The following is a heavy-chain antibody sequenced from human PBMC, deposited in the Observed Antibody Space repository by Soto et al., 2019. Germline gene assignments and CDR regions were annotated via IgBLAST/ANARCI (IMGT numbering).Heavy chain of an antibody. CDR2: IWYDGSNK. J-gene: IGHJ4*02. D-gene: IGHD4-4*01. CDR3: ARDHYTSGFDY. V-gene: IGHV3-33*01. CDR1: GFTFSSYG. Sequence: PGGSLRLSCAASGFTFSSYGMHWVRQAPGKGLEWVAVIWYDGSNKYYADSVKGRFTISRDNSKNTLYLQMNSLRAEDTAVYYGARDHYTSGFDYWGQGTLVSVSS.